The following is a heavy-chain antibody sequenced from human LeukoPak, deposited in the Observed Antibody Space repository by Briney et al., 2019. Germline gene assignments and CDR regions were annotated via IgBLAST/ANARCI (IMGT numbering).Heavy chain of an antibody. J-gene: IGHJ5*02. V-gene: IGHV3-21*01. CDR2: ISSSSSYI. D-gene: IGHD6-19*01. CDR3: ARYSSGWYDWFDP. CDR1: GFTFSSYS. Sequence: NPGGSLRLSCAASGFTFSSYSMHWVRQAPGKGLEWVSSISSSSSYIYYADSVKGRFTISRDNAKNSLYLQMNSLRAEDTAVYYCARYSSGWYDWFDPWGQGTLVTVSS.